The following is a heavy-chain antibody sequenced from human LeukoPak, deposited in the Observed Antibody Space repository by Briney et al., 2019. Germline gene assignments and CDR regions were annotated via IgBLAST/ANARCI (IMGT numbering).Heavy chain of an antibody. CDR1: GDTYSDYY. J-gene: IGHJ6*03. CDR3: ARVDSGYDSDYYYYYYMDV. V-gene: IGHV1-18*04. CDR2: ISAYNGNT. Sequence: ASVKVSCKTSGDTYSDYYIHWVRQAPGQGLEWMGWISAYNGNTNYAQKLQGRVTMTTDTSTSTAYMELRSLRSDDTAVYYCARVDSGYDSDYYYYYYMDVWGKGTTVTVSS. D-gene: IGHD5-12*01.